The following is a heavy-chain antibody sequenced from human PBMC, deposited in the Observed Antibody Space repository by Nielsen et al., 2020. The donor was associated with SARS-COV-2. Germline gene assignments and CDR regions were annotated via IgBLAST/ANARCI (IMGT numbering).Heavy chain of an antibody. CDR1: GFTFSNAW. Sequence: GESLKISCVVSGFTFSNAWMSWVRQAPGKGLEWVGRIKSRPDGGTTDFAAPVKDRFTISRDGSKNTLYLQMNSLKTEDTAFYYCTTDPAPRGFCYWGQGTLVTVSS. D-gene: IGHD3-3*01. V-gene: IGHV3-15*01. CDR2: IKSRPDGGTT. J-gene: IGHJ4*02. CDR3: TTDPAPRGFCY.